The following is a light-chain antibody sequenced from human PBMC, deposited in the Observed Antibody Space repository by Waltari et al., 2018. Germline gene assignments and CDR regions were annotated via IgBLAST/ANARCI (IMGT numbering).Light chain of an antibody. Sequence: QSALTQPASVSGSPGQSITISCTGTSGNIGRNTYVSWYQQHPGKAPKLVIYEVTNRPSGVSNRFSGSKSGNTASLTISGLQTEDEADYYCSSYTNDNKVFGGGTKVTVL. J-gene: IGLJ2*01. V-gene: IGLV2-14*01. CDR1: SGNIGRNTY. CDR3: SSYTNDNKV. CDR2: EVT.